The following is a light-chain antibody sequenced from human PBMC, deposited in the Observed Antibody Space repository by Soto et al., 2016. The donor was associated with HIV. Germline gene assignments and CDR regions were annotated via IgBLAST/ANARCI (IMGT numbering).Light chain of an antibody. Sequence: DIQMTQSPSSLSASVGDRVPITCRASQSISTYLNWYQQKPGKAPKLLIYAASTLQSGVPSRFGGSGSGTDFTLTISSLQPEDFATYYCQQSYSDPTWTFGQGTKVEIK. CDR2: AAS. J-gene: IGKJ1*01. CDR3: QQSYSDPTWT. CDR1: QSISTY. V-gene: IGKV1-39*01.